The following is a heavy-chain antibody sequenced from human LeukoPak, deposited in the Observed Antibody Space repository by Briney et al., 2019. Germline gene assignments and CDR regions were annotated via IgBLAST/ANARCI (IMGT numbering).Heavy chain of an antibody. CDR1: GFTLSSYA. CDR2: ISYDGSNR. CDR3: ARDRLRLNAFDI. Sequence: GVSLRLSCAASGFTLSSYAMHWVRQAPGKGLEWVAVISYDGSNRYFADSVKGRFTISRDNSKNTLYVQVNSLRAEDTAIYYCARDRLRLNAFDIWGQGTMVIVSS. V-gene: IGHV3-30-3*01. D-gene: IGHD3-16*01. J-gene: IGHJ3*02.